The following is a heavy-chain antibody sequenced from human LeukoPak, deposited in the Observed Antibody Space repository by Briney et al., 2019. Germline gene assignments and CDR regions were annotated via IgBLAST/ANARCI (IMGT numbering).Heavy chain of an antibody. Sequence: GGALKISCKGSGSRFTSYWIGWVRQMPGKGLEWMGIIHHGDSDTRYSQSLQGQVTISADKSIRTAYLQWSSLKASDTAMYYCARHERGRRQLVRTYYYYYMDVWGKGTTVTVSS. V-gene: IGHV5-51*01. CDR3: ARHERGRRQLVRTYYYYYMDV. J-gene: IGHJ6*03. CDR1: GSRFTSYW. D-gene: IGHD6-6*01. CDR2: IHHGDSDT.